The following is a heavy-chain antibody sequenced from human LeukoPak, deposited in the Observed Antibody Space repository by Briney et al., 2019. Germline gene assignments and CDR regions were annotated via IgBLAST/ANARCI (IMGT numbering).Heavy chain of an antibody. CDR3: ARVISPRGSSGGWFDP. J-gene: IGHJ5*02. CDR2: IYYSGST. D-gene: IGHD6-6*01. CDR1: GGSISSGGYY. V-gene: IGHV4-31*03. Sequence: TASKTLSLTCTVSGGSISSGGYYWSWIRQHPGKGLEWIGYIYYSGSTYYNPSLKSRVTISVDTSKNQFSLKLSSVTAADTAVYYCARVISPRGSSGGWFDPWGQGTLVTVSS.